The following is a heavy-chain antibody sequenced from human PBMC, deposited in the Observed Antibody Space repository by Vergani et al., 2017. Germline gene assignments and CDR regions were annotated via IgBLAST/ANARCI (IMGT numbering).Heavy chain of an antibody. Sequence: QVQLVESGGGVVQPGRSLRLSCAASGFRFSSYGMHWVRQAPGKGLEWVALISYDGSDKSYADSVEGRFTISRDNSKNTLYLQMNSLRPEDTAVYYCAKDRAGGSRSSRWFDPWGQGTLVTVSS. CDR1: GFRFSSYG. CDR2: ISYDGSDK. CDR3: AKDRAGGSRSSRWFDP. V-gene: IGHV3-30*18. J-gene: IGHJ5*02. D-gene: IGHD2-15*01.